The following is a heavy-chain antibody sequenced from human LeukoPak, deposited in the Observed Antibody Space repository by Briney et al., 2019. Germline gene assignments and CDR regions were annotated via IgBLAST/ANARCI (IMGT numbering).Heavy chain of an antibody. CDR2: IWYDGSNK. D-gene: IGHD2-21*02. CDR1: GFTFSSYG. CDR3: ARSDQYYYYYYGMDV. V-gene: IGHV3-33*01. Sequence: GGSLRLSCAAPGFTFSSYGMHWVRQAPGEGLEWVAVIWYDGSNKYYADSVKGRFTISRDNSKNTLYLQMNSLRAEDTAVYYCARSDQYYYYYYGMDVWGQGTTVTVSS. J-gene: IGHJ6*02.